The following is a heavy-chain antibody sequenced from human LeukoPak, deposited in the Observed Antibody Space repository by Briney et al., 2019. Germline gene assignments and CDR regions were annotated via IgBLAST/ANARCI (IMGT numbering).Heavy chain of an antibody. V-gene: IGHV3-74*01. J-gene: IGHJ5*02. CDR3: TRDVPHNWFDP. CDR1: GFTFSSHC. CDR2: IETDGSST. Sequence: PGGSLRLSCAASGFTFSSHCMHWVRQAPGKGLVWGSRIETDGSSTSYADSVKGRFTVSRDNAKNMLYLKMNSLTAEDTDIYYCTRDVPHNWFDPWGQGTLVTVSS.